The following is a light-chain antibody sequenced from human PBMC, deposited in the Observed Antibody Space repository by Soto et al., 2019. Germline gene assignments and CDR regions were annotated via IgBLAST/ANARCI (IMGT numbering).Light chain of an antibody. CDR3: QSYDSSLSGPWV. Sequence: QSVLTQPPSLSGAPGQTVTISCTGTRSNIGAYDVHWYQQIPGTAPKLLIYGNNNRPSGVPDRFSGSKSGNSASLAITGLQAEDEADYYCQSYDSSLSGPWVFGGGTKLTVL. V-gene: IGLV1-40*01. CDR2: GNN. J-gene: IGLJ3*02. CDR1: RSNIGAYD.